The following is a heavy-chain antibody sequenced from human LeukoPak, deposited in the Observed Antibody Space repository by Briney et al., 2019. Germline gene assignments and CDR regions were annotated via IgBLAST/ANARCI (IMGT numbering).Heavy chain of an antibody. J-gene: IGHJ4*02. CDR3: VYSEVGSAATSVFDY. CDR2: VHARGDS. Sequence: NPSETLSLTCVVSGVSITTDYWSWVRQPAGKGLEYIGRVHARGDSNYSPSLKSRVNMSVDTSKNLFSLNLDSVTAADTAVYYCVYSEVGSAATSVFDYWGQGILVTVSS. V-gene: IGHV4-4*07. CDR1: GVSITTDY. D-gene: IGHD2-15*01.